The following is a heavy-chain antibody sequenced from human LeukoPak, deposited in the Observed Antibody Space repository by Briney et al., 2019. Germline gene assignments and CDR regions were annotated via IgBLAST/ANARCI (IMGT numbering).Heavy chain of an antibody. Sequence: PSETLSLTCTVSGGSISSSSYYWGWIRQPPGKGLEWIGSIYYSGSTYYNPSLKSRVTISVDTSKNQFSLKLSSVTAADTAVYYCARDSSGSHNWFDPWGQGTLVTVSS. V-gene: IGHV4-39*07. CDR2: IYYSGST. D-gene: IGHD3-10*01. CDR3: ARDSSGSHNWFDP. J-gene: IGHJ5*02. CDR1: GGSISSSSYY.